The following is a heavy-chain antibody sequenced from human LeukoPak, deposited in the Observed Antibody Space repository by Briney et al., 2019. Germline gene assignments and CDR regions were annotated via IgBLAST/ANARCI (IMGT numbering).Heavy chain of an antibody. J-gene: IGHJ5*02. V-gene: IGHV7-4-1*02. D-gene: IGHD2-15*01. CDR2: INTNTGNP. CDR3: ARVDKTLGYCSGGSCFGFDP. CDR1: GYTFTSYA. Sequence: ASVKVSCKASGYTFTSYAMNWVQQAPGQGLEWMGWINTNTGNPTYAQGFTGRFVFSLDTSVSTAYLQISSLKAEDTAVYYCARVDKTLGYCSGGSCFGFDPWGQGTLVTVSS.